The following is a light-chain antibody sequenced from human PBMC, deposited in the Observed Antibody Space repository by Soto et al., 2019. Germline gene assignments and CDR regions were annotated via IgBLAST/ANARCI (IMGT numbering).Light chain of an antibody. CDR1: QDISNY. J-gene: IGKJ5*01. CDR2: DAS. CDR3: QQYQYLIT. V-gene: IGKV1-33*01. Sequence: IQMTQSPSSLSASVGDRVTITFQASQDISNYLNWYQQKPGKAPKLLISDASHLETGVPSRFSGRGSGTDFTFTISSLQPEDIATYYCQQYQYLITFGQGTRLEIK.